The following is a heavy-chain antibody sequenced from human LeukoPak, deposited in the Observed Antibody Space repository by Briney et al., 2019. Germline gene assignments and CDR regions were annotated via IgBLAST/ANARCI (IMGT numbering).Heavy chain of an antibody. CDR1: VGSVSSYY. V-gene: IGHV4-59*02. CDR3: SRVGTYGSGSYLSWLDY. CDR2: IYYSGRT. J-gene: IGHJ4*02. Sequence: SETLSLTCTVSVGSVSSYYWSWIRQPPGKGLEWSGYIYYSGRTNYNPSLKSRVPISVDTSKNQFSLKLSSVTAADTAVYCCSRVGTYGSGSYLSWLDYWGQGTLVTVSS. D-gene: IGHD3-10*01.